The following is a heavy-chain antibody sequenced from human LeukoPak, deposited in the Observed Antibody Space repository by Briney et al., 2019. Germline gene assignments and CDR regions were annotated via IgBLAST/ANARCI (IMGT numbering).Heavy chain of an antibody. Sequence: SGTLSLTCTVSGGSISSGSYYWTWIRQPPGKGLEWIGCISYSGGTNYNPSLNSRLTISVDTPKSQFSLKLSSVNADDTAVYFCARRSTRPERFDYWGQGILVTVSS. CDR3: ARRSTRPERFDY. CDR2: ISYSGGT. V-gene: IGHV4-61*01. J-gene: IGHJ4*02. CDR1: GGSISSGSYY.